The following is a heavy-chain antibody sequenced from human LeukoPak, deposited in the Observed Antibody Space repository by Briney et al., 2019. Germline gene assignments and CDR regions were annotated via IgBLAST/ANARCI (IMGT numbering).Heavy chain of an antibody. D-gene: IGHD3-3*01. CDR3: ARESEIRFLEWLFVFDY. CDR1: GFTFSDSY. V-gene: IGHV3-11*04. Sequence: GGSLRLSCAASGFTFSDSYMTWVRQAPGKGVEWVAYISGSGHDINYSESAKGRFTISRDNAKNSLYLQMSSLRAEDTAVYYCARESEIRFLEWLFVFDYWGQGTLVTVSS. J-gene: IGHJ4*02. CDR2: ISGSGHDI.